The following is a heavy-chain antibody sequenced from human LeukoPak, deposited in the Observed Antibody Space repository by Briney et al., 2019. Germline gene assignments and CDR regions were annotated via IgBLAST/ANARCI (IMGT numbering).Heavy chain of an antibody. Sequence: SETLSLTCAVYGGLFSGYYWRWIRQLPGKGLEWIGEINHSGSTNYNPSLKSRVTISVDTSKNQFSLKLSSVTAAGTAVYYCARSPRYYYDSSGYWGQGTLVTVSS. CDR2: INHSGST. CDR3: ARSPRYYYDSSGY. J-gene: IGHJ4*02. CDR1: GGLFSGYY. D-gene: IGHD3-22*01. V-gene: IGHV4-34*01.